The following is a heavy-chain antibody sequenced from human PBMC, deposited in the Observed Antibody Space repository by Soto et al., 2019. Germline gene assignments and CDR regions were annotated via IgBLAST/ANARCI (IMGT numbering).Heavy chain of an antibody. D-gene: IGHD5-18*01. J-gene: IGHJ6*02. CDR3: VCIFSGAYSYGFYYYGMHV. CDR2: ILNSGSP. V-gene: IGHV4-30-4*01. Sequence: SETLSLTCSVSGASIYNGGYFWSWIRQSPGKGLEWIGHILNSGSPYNNPSLESRVTISADTSMNQFSLKLSSVTAADTAMYYCVCIFSGAYSYGFYYYGMHVWGQGTAVT. CDR1: GASIYNGGYF.